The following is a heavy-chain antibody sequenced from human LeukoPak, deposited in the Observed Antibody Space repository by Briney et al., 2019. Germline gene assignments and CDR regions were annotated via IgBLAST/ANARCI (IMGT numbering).Heavy chain of an antibody. CDR3: ARELYDTVTGYYNGLDY. V-gene: IGHV1-2*02. Sequence: GASVTVSFMASGYTFTHYYMHWVRQAPLQGREWMGWIKPNSGGTNYAQKFQGRVTMTRDTSISTAYMELSRLRSDDTAVYSWARELYDTVTGYYNGLDYWGQGTLVTVSS. CDR1: GYTFTHYY. CDR2: IKPNSGGT. J-gene: IGHJ4*02. D-gene: IGHD3-9*01.